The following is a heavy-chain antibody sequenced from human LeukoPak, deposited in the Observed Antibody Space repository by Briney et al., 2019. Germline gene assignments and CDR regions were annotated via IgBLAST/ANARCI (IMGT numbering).Heavy chain of an antibody. CDR3: VRDPRGDGSSTFGY. CDR1: GFILTSHW. Sequence: GGSLRLSCAASGFILTSHWMFWVRQVPGKGLVWVSRINGDGSRREYADSVKGRFTISRDNAKNTLYLQMNSLSAEDTGLYYCVRDPRGDGSSTFGYWGQGTLVTVSS. J-gene: IGHJ4*02. CDR2: INGDGSRR. D-gene: IGHD1-26*01. V-gene: IGHV3-74*01.